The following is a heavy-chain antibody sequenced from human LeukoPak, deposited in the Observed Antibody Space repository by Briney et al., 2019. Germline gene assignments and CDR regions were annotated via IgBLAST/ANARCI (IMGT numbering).Heavy chain of an antibody. CDR3: AKGSSGARPYFFDY. CDR1: GFTFSSYV. Sequence: HPGGSLRLSCAASGFTFSSYVMSWVRQAPGKGLECVSAIYGDRHCTYYADSVKGRFTISRDNSKNTLYVQMNSLRAEDTAVYYCAKGSSGARPYFFDYWGQGTLITVSS. CDR2: IYGDRHCT. V-gene: IGHV3-23*01. J-gene: IGHJ4*02.